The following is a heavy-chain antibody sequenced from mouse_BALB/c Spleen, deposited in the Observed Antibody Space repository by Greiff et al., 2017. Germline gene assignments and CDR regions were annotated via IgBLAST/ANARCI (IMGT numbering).Heavy chain of an antibody. Sequence: EVKLEESGPGLVKPSQSLSLTCTVTGYSITSDYAWNWIRQFPGNKLEWMGYISYSGSTSYNPSLKSRISITRDTSKNQFFLQLNSVTTEDTATYYCARYGNYAMDYWGQGTSVTVSS. CDR3: ARYGNYAMDY. J-gene: IGHJ4*01. CDR2: ISYSGST. D-gene: IGHD2-1*01. V-gene: IGHV3-2*02. CDR1: GYSITSDYA.